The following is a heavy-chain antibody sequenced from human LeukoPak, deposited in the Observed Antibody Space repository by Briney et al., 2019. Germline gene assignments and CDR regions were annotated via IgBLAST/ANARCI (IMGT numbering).Heavy chain of an antibody. CDR3: ASRSSIWSGYQDTLYYFDS. CDR2: IYYSGST. V-gene: IGHV4-39*07. Sequence: PSETLSLTCTVSGGSISRSSYYWGWIRQPPGKGLEWIATIYYSGSTNYNPSLKSRVTISVDTSKNQFSLKLSSVTTADTAVYYCASRSSIWSGYQDTLYYFDSWGQGTLVTVSS. J-gene: IGHJ4*02. D-gene: IGHD3-3*01. CDR1: GGSISRSSYY.